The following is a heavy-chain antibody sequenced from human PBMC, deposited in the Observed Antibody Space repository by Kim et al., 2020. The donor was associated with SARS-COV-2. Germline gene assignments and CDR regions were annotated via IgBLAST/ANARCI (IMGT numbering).Heavy chain of an antibody. CDR2: ST. CDR3: ARELSYGMDV. Sequence: STSYAQKCQGRVTMTRDTSTSTVYMELSSLRSEDTAVYYCARELSYGMDVWGQGTTVTVSS. V-gene: IGHV1-46*01. J-gene: IGHJ6*02.